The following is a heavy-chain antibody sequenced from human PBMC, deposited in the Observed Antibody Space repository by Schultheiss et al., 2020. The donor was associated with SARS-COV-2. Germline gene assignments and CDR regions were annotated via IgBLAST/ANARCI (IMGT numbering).Heavy chain of an antibody. D-gene: IGHD6-19*01. J-gene: IGHJ4*02. CDR2: IYYSGST. CDR3: ARDQGGGWYGDYFDY. V-gene: IGHV4-34*11. CDR1: GGSFSGYY. Sequence: SQTLSLTCAVYGGSFSGYYWSWIRQPPGKGLEWIGSIYYSGSTNYNPSLKSRVTISVDTSKNQFSLKLSSVTAADTAVYYCARDQGGGWYGDYFDYWGQGTLVTVSS.